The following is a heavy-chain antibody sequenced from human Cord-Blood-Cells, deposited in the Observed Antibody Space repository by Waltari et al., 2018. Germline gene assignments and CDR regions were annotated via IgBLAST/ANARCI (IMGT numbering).Heavy chain of an antibody. Sequence: QLQLQESGPGLVKPSETLSLPCTVSGGSISSSIYFWGWIRQPPGKGLEWIGSIYYSGSTYYNPSLQGRVTISVDTSKNQFSLKLSSVTAADTAVYYCARQHDPAVAGTLPGFDYWGQGTLVTVSS. CDR1: GGSISSSIYF. J-gene: IGHJ4*02. V-gene: IGHV4-39*01. D-gene: IGHD6-19*01. CDR3: ARQHDPAVAGTLPGFDY. CDR2: IYYSGST.